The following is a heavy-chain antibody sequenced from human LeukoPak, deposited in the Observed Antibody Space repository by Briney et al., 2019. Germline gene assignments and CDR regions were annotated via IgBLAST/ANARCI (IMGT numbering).Heavy chain of an antibody. CDR3: ARIGHDLYQTFDS. CDR2: IGHDGSNK. J-gene: IGHJ5*01. D-gene: IGHD2-2*01. Sequence: GGSLRLSCAASGVTFSNSGMHWVRQAPGKGLEWVAYIGHDGSNKFYAESVKGRFTISGDNSMDTAYLQMNSLKTEDTAIYYCARIGHDLYQTFDSWGHGTLITVSS. V-gene: IGHV3-30*02. CDR1: GVTFSNSG.